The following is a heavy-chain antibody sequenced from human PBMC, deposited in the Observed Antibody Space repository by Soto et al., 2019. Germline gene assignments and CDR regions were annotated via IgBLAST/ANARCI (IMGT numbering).Heavy chain of an antibody. V-gene: IGHV3-21*06. J-gene: IGHJ4*02. CDR1: GFTFTRYS. Sequence: EVQLVESGGGLVKPGWSLRLSCAASGFTFTRYSMNWVRQAPGKGLEWVSSISSTTNYIYYGDSMKGRFTISRDNAKNSLYLEMNSLRAEVTAVYYCARESEDLTSNFDYWGQGTLVTVSS. CDR3: ARESEDLTSNFDY. CDR2: ISSTTNYI.